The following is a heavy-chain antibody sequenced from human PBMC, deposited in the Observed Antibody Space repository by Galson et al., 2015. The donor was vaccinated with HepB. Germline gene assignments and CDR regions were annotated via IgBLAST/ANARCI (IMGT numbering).Heavy chain of an antibody. D-gene: IGHD6-13*01. CDR3: ARPARHSSSLVVGYFDY. CDR1: GFTFSSHG. CDR2: ITYDGSNK. Sequence: SLRLSCAASGFTFSSHGIHWVRQAQGKGLEWVAVITYDGSNKYYADSVKGRFTISRDNSKNTLYLQMNSLRAEDTAVYYCARPARHSSSLVVGYFDYWGQGTLVTVSS. J-gene: IGHJ4*02. V-gene: IGHV3-30*03.